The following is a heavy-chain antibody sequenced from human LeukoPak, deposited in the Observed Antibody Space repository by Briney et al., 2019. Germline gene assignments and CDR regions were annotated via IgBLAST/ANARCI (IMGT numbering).Heavy chain of an antibody. J-gene: IGHJ4*02. CDR2: ISGSGGST. V-gene: IGHV3-23*01. Sequence: PGGSLRLSCAASGFTFSSYAMSWVRQAPGKGLELVSAISGSGGSTYYADSVKGRFTIPRDNSKNTLYLQMNSLRAEDTAVYYCAKDLSGSLVGATIDYWGQGTLVTVSS. CDR1: GFTFSSYA. CDR3: AKDLSGSLVGATIDY. D-gene: IGHD1-26*01.